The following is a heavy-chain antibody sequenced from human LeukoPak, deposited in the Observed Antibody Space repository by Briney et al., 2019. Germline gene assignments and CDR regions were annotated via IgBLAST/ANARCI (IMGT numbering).Heavy chain of an antibody. V-gene: IGHV1-2*04. D-gene: IGHD4-17*01. CDR1: GYTFTGYY. CDR2: INANSGDT. CDR3: ARGYGEPNWFGP. J-gene: IGHJ5*02. Sequence: ASVKVSCKASGYTFTGYYIHWVRQAPGQGLEWMGWINANSGDTNYAQNFQDWVTMTRDTSISTAYMELSGLRSDDTAVYYCARGYGEPNWFGPWGQGTLVTVSS.